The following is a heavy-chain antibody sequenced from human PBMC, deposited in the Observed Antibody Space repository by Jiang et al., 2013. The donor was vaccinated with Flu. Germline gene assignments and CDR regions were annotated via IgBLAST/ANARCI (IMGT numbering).Heavy chain of an antibody. D-gene: IGHD3-22*01. CDR2: IYYSGRT. Sequence: LLKPSETLSLTCTVSGGSISSSSYYWGWIRQPPGKGLEWIGNIYYSGRTYYNPSLKSRVTISVDTSKHQFSLKLSSVTAADTAVYYCAMPYYYDSSGFYYSHIYFDFWGQGTLVTVSS. CDR1: GGSISSSSYY. V-gene: IGHV4-39*01. CDR3: AMPYYYDSSGFYYSHIYFDF. J-gene: IGHJ4*02.